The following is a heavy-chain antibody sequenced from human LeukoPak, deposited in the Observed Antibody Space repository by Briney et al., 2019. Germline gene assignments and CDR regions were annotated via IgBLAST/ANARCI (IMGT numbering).Heavy chain of an antibody. Sequence: GGSLRLSCAASGFSLSSYSMNWLRQAPGKGLEWVSSITISSNFIYYAASVKGRFTISRDNAKSSLFLQMHSLRAEDTALYFCARDGHGDGFLTGYSYFGMDVWGQGTTVTVSS. CDR3: ARDGHGDGFLTGYSYFGMDV. CDR1: GFSLSSYS. V-gene: IGHV3-21*01. D-gene: IGHD3-9*01. CDR2: ITISSNFI. J-gene: IGHJ6*02.